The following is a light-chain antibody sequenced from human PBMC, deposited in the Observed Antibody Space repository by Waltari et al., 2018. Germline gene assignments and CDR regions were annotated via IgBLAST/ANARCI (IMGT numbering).Light chain of an antibody. J-gene: IGLJ3*02. CDR1: RSNLGSNY. CDR3: AAWDDSLSGRV. CDR2: RNN. V-gene: IGLV1-47*01. Sequence: QSVLTQPPSASGTPGQRVTISCSGSRSNLGSNYVYWYQQLPGTAPQLLIYRNNQRPSGVPDRFSGSKSGTSASLAISGLRSEDEADYYCAAWDDSLSGRVFGGGTKVTVL.